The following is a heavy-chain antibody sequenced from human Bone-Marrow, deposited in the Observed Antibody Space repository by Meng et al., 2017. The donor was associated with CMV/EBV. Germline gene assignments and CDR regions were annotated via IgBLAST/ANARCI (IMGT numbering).Heavy chain of an antibody. V-gene: IGHV4-34*01. J-gene: IGHJ5*02. D-gene: IGHD2-2*01. CDR3: ARAPKRYCSSTSCRYNWFDP. Sequence: FSGYYWSWIRQPPGKGLEWIGEINHSGSTNYNPSLKSRVTISVDTSKNQFSLKLSSVTAADTAVYYCARAPKRYCSSTSCRYNWFDPWGQGTPVTVSS. CDR1: FSGYY. CDR2: INHSGST.